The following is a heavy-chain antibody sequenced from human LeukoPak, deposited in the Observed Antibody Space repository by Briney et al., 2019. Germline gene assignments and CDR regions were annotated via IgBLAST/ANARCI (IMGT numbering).Heavy chain of an antibody. CDR3: ARDINNGWYFDY. J-gene: IGHJ4*02. CDR2: ISGSGGST. CDR1: GFTFSSYA. V-gene: IGHV3-23*01. Sequence: GGSLRLSCAASGFTFSSYAMSWVRQAPGKGLEWVSAISGSGGSTYYTDSVKGRFTVSRDNSKNTVSLQMNSLRAEDTGVYYCARDINNGWYFDYWGQGTLVTVSS. D-gene: IGHD6-19*01.